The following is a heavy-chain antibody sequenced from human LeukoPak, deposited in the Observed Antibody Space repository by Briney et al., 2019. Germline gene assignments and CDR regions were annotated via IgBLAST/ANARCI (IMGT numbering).Heavy chain of an antibody. J-gene: IGHJ5*02. Sequence: PGASVRVSCKASGYTFTIYGISRVRQAPGQGLEWMGWISGFNGATNYAQKFQGRVTMTIDTSTNTTYMDLRTVTSDDTAIYYCARALPGAATAHNWFDPWGQGTLVTVSS. V-gene: IGHV1-18*01. CDR3: ARALPGAATAHNWFDP. CDR1: GYTFTIYG. D-gene: IGHD6-13*01. CDR2: ISGFNGAT.